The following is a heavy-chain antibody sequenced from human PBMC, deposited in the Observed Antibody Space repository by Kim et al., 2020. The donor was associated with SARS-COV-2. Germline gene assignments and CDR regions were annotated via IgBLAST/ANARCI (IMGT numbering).Heavy chain of an antibody. D-gene: IGHD5-18*01. V-gene: IGHV3-30*18. Sequence: GGSLRLSCAASGFTFKTYGMHWVRQAPGKGLEWVAVISYDGNNKYYEDSVKGRFTISRDNSKNALYLQMDSLRVEDTAVYYCGKDAYGYGYSSIGDWGQGAPVTVSS. CDR1: GFTFKTYG. CDR2: ISYDGNNK. J-gene: IGHJ4*02. CDR3: GKDAYGYGYSSIGD.